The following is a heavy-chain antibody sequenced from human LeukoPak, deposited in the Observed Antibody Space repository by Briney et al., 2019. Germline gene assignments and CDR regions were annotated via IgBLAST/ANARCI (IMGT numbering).Heavy chain of an antibody. J-gene: IGHJ4*02. Sequence: SETLSLTCTVSGGSISSSSYYWGWIRQPPGTGLEWIGSIYYSGSTYYNPSLKSRVTISVDTSKNQFSLKLSSVTAADTAVYYCARSERYSRYFDYWGQGTLVTVSS. CDR3: ARSERYSRYFDY. CDR1: GGSISSSSYY. V-gene: IGHV4-39*01. D-gene: IGHD6-13*01. CDR2: IYYSGST.